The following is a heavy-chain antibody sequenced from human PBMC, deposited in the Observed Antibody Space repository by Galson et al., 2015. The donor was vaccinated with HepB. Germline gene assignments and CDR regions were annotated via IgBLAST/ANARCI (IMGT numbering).Heavy chain of an antibody. D-gene: IGHD1-26*01. CDR1: GFAFNNSI. CDR3: ARDQGIPTDYYGMDV. Sequence: SCAASGFAFNNSILHWVRQAPGQGLEWMGWISADNGNTNYAQKFQGRVTMTTDTSTSTAYMELRSLRSDDAAVYYCARDQGIPTDYYGMDVWGQGTTVTVSS. CDR2: ISADNGNT. V-gene: IGHV1-18*04. J-gene: IGHJ6*02.